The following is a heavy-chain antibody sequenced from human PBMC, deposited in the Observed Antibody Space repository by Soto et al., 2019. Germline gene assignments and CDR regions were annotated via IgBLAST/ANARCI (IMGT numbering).Heavy chain of an antibody. J-gene: IGHJ4*02. CDR1: GGSISSSSYY. V-gene: IGHV4-39*01. D-gene: IGHD5-18*01. CDR2: IYYSGST. CDR3: ASLGGGYSYGYGLDY. Sequence: PSEILSLTCTVSGGSISSSSYYWGWIRQPPGKGLEWIGSIYYSGSTYYNPSLKSRVTISVDTSKNQFSLKLSSVTAADTAVYYCASLGGGYSYGYGLDYWVQGTLVTVSS.